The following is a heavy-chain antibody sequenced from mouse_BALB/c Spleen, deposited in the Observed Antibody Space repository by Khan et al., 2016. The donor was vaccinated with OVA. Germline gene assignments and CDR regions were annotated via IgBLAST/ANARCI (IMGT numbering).Heavy chain of an antibody. CDR1: GFTFSDYG. D-gene: IGHD1-2*01. CDR2: ISDLAYTI. CDR3: ARGGGTATFAY. V-gene: IGHV5-15*02. J-gene: IGHJ3*01. Sequence: EVELVESGGGLVQPGGSRKLSCAASGFTFSDYGMAWVRQAPGQGPEWVAFISDLAYTIYYADTVTGRFTLSRENATNTLYLEMSSLRSEDTAIYYCARGGGTATFAYWGLGTLVTVSA.